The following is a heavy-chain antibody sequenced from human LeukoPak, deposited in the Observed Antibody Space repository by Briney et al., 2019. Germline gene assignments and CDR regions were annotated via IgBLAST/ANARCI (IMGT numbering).Heavy chain of an antibody. V-gene: IGHV4-59*01. CDR1: GGSISSYY. J-gene: IGHJ4*02. CDR2: IYYSGST. Sequence: TSETLSLTCTVSGGSISSYYWSWIRQPPGKGLEWIGYIYYSGSTNYNPSLKSRVTISVDTSKNQFSLKLSSVTAADTAVNYCARGVYGPFDYWGQGTLVTVSS. CDR3: ARGVYGPFDY. D-gene: IGHD6-13*01.